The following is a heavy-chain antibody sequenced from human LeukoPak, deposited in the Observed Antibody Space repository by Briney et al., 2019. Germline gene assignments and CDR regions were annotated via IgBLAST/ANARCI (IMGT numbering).Heavy chain of an antibody. V-gene: IGHV3-48*01. CDR3: ARDGPSMIVVVAHDAFDI. CDR2: ISSSSSTI. CDR1: GFTFSTYS. Sequence: PGGSLRLSCAASGFTFSTYSMNWVRQAPGKGLEWVSYISSSSSTIYYADSVKGRFTISRDNSKNTLYLQMNSLRAEDTAVYYCARDGPSMIVVVAHDAFDIWGQGTMVTVSS. J-gene: IGHJ3*02. D-gene: IGHD3-22*01.